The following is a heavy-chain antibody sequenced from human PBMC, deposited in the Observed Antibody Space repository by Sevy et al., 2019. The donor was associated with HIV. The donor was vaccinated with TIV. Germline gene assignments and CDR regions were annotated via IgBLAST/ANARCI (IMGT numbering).Heavy chain of an antibody. CDR3: ARAYCGGGRCYSLAY. CDR1: GYTFSSYR. V-gene: IGHV1-18*01. D-gene: IGHD2-15*01. Sequence: ASVKVSCKISGYTFSSYRITWVRQAPGQGLECMGWISPHNGDTNYAQKLQGRVTMITDTSTTTAYMELRNLRSDDTAVYYCARAYCGGGRCYSLAYWGQGTLVTVSS. CDR2: ISPHNGDT. J-gene: IGHJ4*01.